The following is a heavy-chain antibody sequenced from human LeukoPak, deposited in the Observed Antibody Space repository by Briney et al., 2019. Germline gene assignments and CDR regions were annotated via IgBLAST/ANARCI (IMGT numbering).Heavy chain of an antibody. CDR3: AGDPYSGSYYAYYYYMDV. CDR1: GFTFDAYA. V-gene: IGHV3-21*01. CDR2: ITSGSSYI. J-gene: IGHJ6*03. D-gene: IGHD1-26*01. Sequence: GGSLRLSCEASGFTFDAYAMHWVRQAPGKGLEWVSSITSGSSYIYYADSVKGRFTISRDNAKNSLYLQMNSLRAEDTAVYYCAGDPYSGSYYAYYYYMDVWGKGTTVTVSS.